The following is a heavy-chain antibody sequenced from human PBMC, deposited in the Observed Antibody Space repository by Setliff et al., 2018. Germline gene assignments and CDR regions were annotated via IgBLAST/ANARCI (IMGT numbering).Heavy chain of an antibody. CDR3: ARGEYSSGWYVRPFDYYFDY. D-gene: IGHD6-19*01. V-gene: IGHV3-30-3*01. J-gene: IGHJ4*02. CDR2: ISYDGSNK. Sequence: PGGSLRLSCAASGFTFSSYAMHWVRQAPGKGLEWVAVISYDGSNKYYADFVKGRFTISRDNSKNTLYLKMNSLRAEDTAVYYCARGEYSSGWYVRPFDYYFDYWGQGTLVTVSS. CDR1: GFTFSSYA.